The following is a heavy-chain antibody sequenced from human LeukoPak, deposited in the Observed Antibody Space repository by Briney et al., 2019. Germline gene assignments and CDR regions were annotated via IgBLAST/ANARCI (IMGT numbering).Heavy chain of an antibody. CDR2: ISGSGGST. J-gene: IGHJ4*02. CDR3: AKDRIRYFDWLPLDY. CDR1: GFTFSSYW. Sequence: GGSLRLSCAASGFTFSSYWMSWVRQAPGQGLEWVSAISGSGGSTYYADSVKGRFTISRDNSKNTLYLQMNSLRAEDTAVYYCAKDRIRYFDWLPLDYWGQGTLVTVSS. D-gene: IGHD3-9*01. V-gene: IGHV3-23*01.